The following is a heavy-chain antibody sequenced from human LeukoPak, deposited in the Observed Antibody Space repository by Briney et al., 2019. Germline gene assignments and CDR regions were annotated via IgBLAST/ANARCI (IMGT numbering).Heavy chain of an antibody. CDR2: LIPIYGTT. V-gene: IGHV1-69*13. J-gene: IGHJ5*02. D-gene: IGHD1-1*01. Sequence: SVKVSCKASRGTFSSYAFSWVRQAPGQGLECMGGLIPIYGTTKYAQKFQGRVTITADESTSTAYMELSSLRSEDTAVYFCARYLYESDEYIRWFDPWGQGTLVTVSS. CDR1: RGTFSSYA. CDR3: ARYLYESDEYIRWFDP.